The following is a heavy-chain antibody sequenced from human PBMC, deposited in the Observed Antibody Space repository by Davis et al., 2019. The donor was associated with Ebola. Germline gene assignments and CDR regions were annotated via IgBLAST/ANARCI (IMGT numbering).Heavy chain of an antibody. CDR1: GYTFTSYG. Sequence: AASVKVSCKASGYTFTSYGISWVRQAPGQGLEWMGWISAYNGNTNYAQKFQGRVTMTRDTSTSTVYMELSSLRSEDTAVYYCARALVAADYYYYGMDVWGQGTTVTVSS. D-gene: IGHD2-15*01. V-gene: IGHV1-18*01. CDR2: ISAYNGNT. CDR3: ARALVAADYYYYGMDV. J-gene: IGHJ6*02.